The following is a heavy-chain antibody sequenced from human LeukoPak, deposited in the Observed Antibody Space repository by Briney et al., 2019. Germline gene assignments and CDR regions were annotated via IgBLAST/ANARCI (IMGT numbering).Heavy chain of an antibody. D-gene: IGHD5-18*01. CDR3: ARDRVQIWSYIGTFDT. CDR2: ISYDEKQL. V-gene: IGHV3-30*03. CDR1: GFSFHSYT. Sequence: PGGSLRLSCAASGFSFHSYTMHWVRQTPARGLQWVALISYDEKQLDYAASVQGRFMISRDISKNTVFLQMNNLRDEDTGVYYCARDRVQIWSYIGTFDTWGQGTLVTVSS. J-gene: IGHJ4*02.